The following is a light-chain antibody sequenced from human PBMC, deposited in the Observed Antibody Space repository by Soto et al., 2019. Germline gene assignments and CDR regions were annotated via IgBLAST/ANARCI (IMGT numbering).Light chain of an antibody. Sequence: DIQMTQSPSSLSASVGDRVTITCRASQSIAIYLNWYQQKPGKAPKLLIYEASSLQSGVPSRISGSGSGTDFTLTISSLQPEDFATYYCQQANSFSITFGQGTRLEIK. CDR1: QSIAIY. CDR3: QQANSFSIT. V-gene: IGKV1-39*01. CDR2: EAS. J-gene: IGKJ5*01.